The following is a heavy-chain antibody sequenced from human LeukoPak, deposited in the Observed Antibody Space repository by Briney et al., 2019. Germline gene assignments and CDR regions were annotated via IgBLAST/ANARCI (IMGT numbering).Heavy chain of an antibody. V-gene: IGHV3-30-3*01. J-gene: IGHJ3*02. Sequence: GRSLRLSCAASGFTFSSYAMHWVRQAPGKGLEWVAVISYDGSNKYYADSVKGRFTISRDNSKNTLYLQMNSLRAEDTAVYYCAREIYCSGGSCGDAFDIGGQGTMDTVSS. CDR2: ISYDGSNK. CDR3: AREIYCSGGSCGDAFDI. D-gene: IGHD2-15*01. CDR1: GFTFSSYA.